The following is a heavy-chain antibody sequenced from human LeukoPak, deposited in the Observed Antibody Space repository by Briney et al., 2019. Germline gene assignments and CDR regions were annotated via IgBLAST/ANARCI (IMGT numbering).Heavy chain of an antibody. V-gene: IGHV4-59*04. CDR2: VYYSGRT. CDR1: GGSISSYY. CDR3: ASFYDSSGYYSQGY. D-gene: IGHD3-22*01. J-gene: IGHJ4*02. Sequence: SETLSLTCTVSGGSISSYYWSWIRQPPGKGLEWIGGVYYSGRTYYNPSLKSRVTISIDTSKNQVSLKLSSVTAADTAVYYCASFYDSSGYYSQGYWGQGTLVTVSS.